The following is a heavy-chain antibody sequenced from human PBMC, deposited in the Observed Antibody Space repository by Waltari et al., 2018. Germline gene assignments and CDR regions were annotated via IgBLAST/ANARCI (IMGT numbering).Heavy chain of an antibody. J-gene: IGHJ5*02. Sequence: QVQLQESGPGLVKPSETLSLTCTVSGGSISSHYWSWIRQPPGKGLEWIGYIYYSGSTNYHPSLKSRVTISVDTSKNQFSLKLSSVTAADTAVYYCARGPDSSGSRGWFDPWGQGTLVTVSS. V-gene: IGHV4-59*11. CDR3: ARGPDSSGSRGWFDP. D-gene: IGHD3-22*01. CDR2: IYYSGST. CDR1: GGSISSHY.